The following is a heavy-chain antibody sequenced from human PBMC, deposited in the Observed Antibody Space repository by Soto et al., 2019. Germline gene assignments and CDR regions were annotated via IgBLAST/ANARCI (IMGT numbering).Heavy chain of an antibody. V-gene: IGHV3-21*01. CDR1: GFIFSSNN. J-gene: IGHJ3*02. CDR2: ISGSSSYI. Sequence: EVLLVESGGGLVKPGGSLRLSCAASGFIFSSNNMNWVRQAPGKGLEWVSCISGSSSYIFYADSVKGRFTISRDNAKNSLYLQMNSLRVEDTAVYYCARTDYGDYVRGAFDIWGQGRMVTVSS. D-gene: IGHD4-17*01. CDR3: ARTDYGDYVRGAFDI.